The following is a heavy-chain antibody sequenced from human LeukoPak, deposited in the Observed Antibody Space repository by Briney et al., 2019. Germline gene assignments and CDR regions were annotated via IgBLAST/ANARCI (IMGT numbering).Heavy chain of an antibody. V-gene: IGHV3-53*01. CDR2: MYSGGDT. D-gene: IGHD6-13*01. J-gene: IGHJ4*02. CDR3: ARDAPQVPAAGVLAS. Sequence: PGGSLRLSCAASGFTVSDNYMSWVRQAPGKGLEWVSVMYSGGDTCYADSVKGRFTFSRDISKNTLYLQMNGLRTEDTAMYYCARDAPQVPAAGVLASWGQGTLVTVSS. CDR1: GFTVSDNY.